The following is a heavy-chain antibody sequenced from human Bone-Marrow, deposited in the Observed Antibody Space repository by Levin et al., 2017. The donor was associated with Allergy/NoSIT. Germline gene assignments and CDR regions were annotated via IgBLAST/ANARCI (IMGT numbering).Heavy chain of an antibody. V-gene: IGHV3-30*18. CDR1: GFTVSSYA. J-gene: IGHJ4*02. CDR2: ISDDGSNK. D-gene: IGHD5-12*01. CDR3: AKDLVLSGHEGY. Sequence: GGSLRLSCAASGFTVSSYAMHWVRQAPGKGLEWVAVISDDGSNKHYADSVKGRFTISRDNSKNTLYLQMNSLRAEDTALYYCAKDLVLSGHEGYWGQGTLVTVSS.